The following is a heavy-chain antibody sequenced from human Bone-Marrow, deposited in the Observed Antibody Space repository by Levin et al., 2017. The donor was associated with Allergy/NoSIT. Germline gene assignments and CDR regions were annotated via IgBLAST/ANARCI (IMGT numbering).Heavy chain of an antibody. V-gene: IGHV3-33*05. CDR3: ARDSNVMTGYCDS. D-gene: IGHD3-9*01. J-gene: IGHJ4*02. Sequence: PGGSLRLSCAASGFNFGDFGMHWVRQAPGKGLETVAAISYHSTYHYYPASVQGRFTISRDNSKNTVDLEMNDLRADDTAVYYCARDSNVMTGYCDSWGQGSRVIVSS. CDR1: GFNFGDFG. CDR2: ISYHSTYH.